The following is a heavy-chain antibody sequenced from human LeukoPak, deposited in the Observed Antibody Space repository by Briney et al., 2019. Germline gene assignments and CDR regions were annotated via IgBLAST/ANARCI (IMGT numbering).Heavy chain of an antibody. CDR1: GFTFSSYS. J-gene: IGHJ4*02. D-gene: IGHD3-16*01. Sequence: GGSLRLSCAASGFTFSSYSMSWVRQAPGKGLEWVSSITTSSTYISYADSVKGRFTISRDNAKNSLYLQMNSLRDEDTAIYYCARGVGGFDYWGQGTLVTVSS. V-gene: IGHV3-21*01. CDR3: ARGVGGFDY. CDR2: ITTSSTYI.